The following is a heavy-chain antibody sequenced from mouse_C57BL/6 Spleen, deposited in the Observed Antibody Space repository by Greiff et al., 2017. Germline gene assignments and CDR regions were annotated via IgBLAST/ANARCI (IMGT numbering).Heavy chain of an antibody. CDR3: ARWALLGFAY. Sequence: QVQLQQPGAELVMPGASVKLSCKASGYTFTSYWMHWVKQRPGQGLEWIGEIDPSDSYTNYNQKFKGKSTLTVDKSSSTAYMQLSSLTSEDSAVYYIARWALLGFAYWGQETLVTVSA. CDR1: GYTFTSYW. D-gene: IGHD1-1*01. V-gene: IGHV1-69*01. CDR2: IDPSDSYT. J-gene: IGHJ3*01.